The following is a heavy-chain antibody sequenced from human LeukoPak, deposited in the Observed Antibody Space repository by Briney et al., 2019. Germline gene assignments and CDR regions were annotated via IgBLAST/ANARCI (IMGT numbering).Heavy chain of an antibody. Sequence: GGSLRLSCAASGFTFDDYGMSWVRQAPGKGLEWVSGINWNGGSTGYADSVKGRFTISRDNAKNSLYLQMNSLRAEDTALYYCARGGWLPTDDAFDIWGQGTMVTVSS. CDR1: GFTFDDYG. CDR2: INWNGGST. J-gene: IGHJ3*02. V-gene: IGHV3-20*04. D-gene: IGHD1-1*01. CDR3: ARGGWLPTDDAFDI.